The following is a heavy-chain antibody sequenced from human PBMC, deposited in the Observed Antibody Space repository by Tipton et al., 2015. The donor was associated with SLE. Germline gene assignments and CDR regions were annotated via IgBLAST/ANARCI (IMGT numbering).Heavy chain of an antibody. CDR1: GASITDGNYY. V-gene: IGHV4-39*07. Sequence: PGLVKPSETLSLNCTVSGASITDGNYYWGWIRQSPEKGLEWIGSLHYSGTTFYNPSLKSRVTISMDTSKSQFSLRVTSVTAADTAVYYCARHLTTTFWAGLGCWGQGTLVTVSS. D-gene: IGHD3/OR15-3a*01. J-gene: IGHJ4*02. CDR2: LHYSGTT. CDR3: ARHLTTTFWAGLGC.